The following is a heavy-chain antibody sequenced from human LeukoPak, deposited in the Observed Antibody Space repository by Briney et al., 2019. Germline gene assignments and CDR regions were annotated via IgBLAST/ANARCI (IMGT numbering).Heavy chain of an antibody. V-gene: IGHV3-7*01. CDR1: GFTFSSYW. J-gene: IGHJ3*02. Sequence: GGSLRLSCAASGFTFSSYWMSWVRQAPGKGLEWVANIKQDGSEKYYVDSVKGRFTISRDNAKNSLYLQMNSLRAEDTAVYYCARDLRILERGDAFDIWGQGTMVTVSS. CDR3: ARDLRILERGDAFDI. CDR2: IKQDGSEK. D-gene: IGHD1-1*01.